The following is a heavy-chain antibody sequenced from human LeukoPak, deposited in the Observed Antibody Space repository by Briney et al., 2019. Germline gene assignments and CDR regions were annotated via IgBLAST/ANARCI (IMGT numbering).Heavy chain of an antibody. J-gene: IGHJ3*02. CDR2: IDTSGTYI. CDR1: GFTFSSYS. Sequence: GGSLRLSCAASGFTFSSYSMNWVRQAPGKGLEWVSFIDTSGTYIYYGDSMKGRFSISRDNAKNSLSLQMNGLRAEDTAVYYCARGRSITLLRGVAMSDGFDIWGQGTMVTVSS. V-gene: IGHV3-21*01. D-gene: IGHD3-10*01. CDR3: ARGRSITLLRGVAMSDGFDI.